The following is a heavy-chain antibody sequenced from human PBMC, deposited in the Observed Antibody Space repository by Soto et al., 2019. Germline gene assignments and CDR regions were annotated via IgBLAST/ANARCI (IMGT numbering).Heavy chain of an antibody. CDR3: AREYCSSTSCLNWFDP. Sequence: RLSCAASGFTFSTYSMNWVRQAPGKGLEWVSSISSSSSYIYYADSVKGRFTISRDNAKNSLYLQMNSLRAEDTAVYYCAREYCSSTSCLNWFDPWGQGTLVTVSS. CDR1: GFTFSTYS. CDR2: ISSSSSYI. D-gene: IGHD2-2*01. J-gene: IGHJ5*02. V-gene: IGHV3-21*01.